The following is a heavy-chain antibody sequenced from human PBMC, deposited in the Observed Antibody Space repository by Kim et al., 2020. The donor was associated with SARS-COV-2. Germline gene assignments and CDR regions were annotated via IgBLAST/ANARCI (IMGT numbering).Heavy chain of an antibody. D-gene: IGHD4-17*01. Sequence: SETLSLTCTVSGYSISSGYYWGWIRQPPGKGLEWIGSIYHSGSTYYNPSLKSRVTISVDTSKNQFSLKLSSVTAADTAVYYCARAVNGGNTSSNSALPAAYGDYVRWFDPWGQGTLVTVSS. J-gene: IGHJ5*02. CDR2: IYHSGST. CDR1: GYSISSGYY. V-gene: IGHV4-38-2*02. CDR3: ARAVNGGNTSSNSALPAAYGDYVRWFDP.